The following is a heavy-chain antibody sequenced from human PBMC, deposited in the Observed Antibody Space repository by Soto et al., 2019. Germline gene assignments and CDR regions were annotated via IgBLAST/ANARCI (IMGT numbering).Heavy chain of an antibody. Sequence: GSLRLSCGASGFTFSSYWMPWVRQAPGKGLVWVSVINSDGRSSNYADSVKGRFAISRDNAKNTLYLQMNSLRAEDTAVYYCARDSYCSTTNCSLDYCGQGPLVTVSS. J-gene: IGHJ4*02. V-gene: IGHV3-74*01. CDR3: ARDSYCSTTNCSLDY. CDR2: INSDGRSS. D-gene: IGHD2-2*01. CDR1: GFTFSSYW.